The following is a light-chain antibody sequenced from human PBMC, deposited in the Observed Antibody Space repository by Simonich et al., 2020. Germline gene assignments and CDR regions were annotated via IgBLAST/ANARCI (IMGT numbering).Light chain of an antibody. CDR2: GAT. V-gene: IGKV3-15*01. CDR1: QSVSSN. J-gene: IGKJ1*01. CDR3: QQYNNWPPAT. Sequence: IVMTQSPATLSVSPGEKATLSCRASQSVSSNLAWYPRNPGQAPRLLIYGATTRATGIPARFSGSGSGTEFTLTISSLQSEDFAVYYGQQYNNWPPATFGQGTKVEIK.